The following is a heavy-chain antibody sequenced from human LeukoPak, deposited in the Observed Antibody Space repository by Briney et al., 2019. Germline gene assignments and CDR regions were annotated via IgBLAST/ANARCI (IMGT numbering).Heavy chain of an antibody. V-gene: IGHV3-48*04. Sequence: GGPLRLSCSASGFTFSRYSMNWVRQAPGKGLEWVSYISSSGTTIYYADSVKGRFTISRDNAKNSLYLQVSSLRAEDTAVYYCARPSSIREMSIIPFDHWGQGTLVTVSS. J-gene: IGHJ4*02. CDR3: ARPSSIREMSIIPFDH. CDR1: GFTFSRYS. D-gene: IGHD5-24*01. CDR2: ISSSGTTI.